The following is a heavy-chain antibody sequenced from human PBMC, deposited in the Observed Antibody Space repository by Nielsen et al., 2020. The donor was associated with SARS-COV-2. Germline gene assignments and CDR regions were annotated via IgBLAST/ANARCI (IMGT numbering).Heavy chain of an antibody. D-gene: IGHD3-10*01. CDR3: ASIDYGSGSYGGMDV. CDR1: GFTFHDYG. J-gene: IGHJ6*02. Sequence: GGSLRLSCAASGFTFHDYGMSWVRQAPGKGLEWVSGINWNGGSTGYADSVKGRFTISRDNAKNSLYLQMNSLRAEDTALYHCASIDYGSGSYGGMDVWGQGTTVTVSS. CDR2: INWNGGST. V-gene: IGHV3-20*01.